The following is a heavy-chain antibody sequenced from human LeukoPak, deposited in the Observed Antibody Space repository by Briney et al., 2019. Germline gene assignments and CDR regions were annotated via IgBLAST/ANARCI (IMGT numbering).Heavy chain of an antibody. CDR3: TRESGSYHGNDY. Sequence: ASVKVSCKASGYTFTSYYMHWVRQAPGLGLEWMGIINPSAGSTNYAQKFQGRVTMTRDTSISTAYMELSSLRSDDTAVYYCTRESGSYHGNDYWGQGTLVTVSS. CDR2: INPSAGST. CDR1: GYTFTSYY. D-gene: IGHD1-26*01. J-gene: IGHJ4*02. V-gene: IGHV1-46*01.